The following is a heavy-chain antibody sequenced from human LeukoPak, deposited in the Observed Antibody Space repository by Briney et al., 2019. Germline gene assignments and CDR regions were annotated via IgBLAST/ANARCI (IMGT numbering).Heavy chain of an antibody. D-gene: IGHD3-22*01. CDR3: ARREYYYDSSGYPYPAHLNY. CDR2: IYPGDSDT. CDR1: GYSFTSYW. J-gene: IGHJ4*02. V-gene: IGHV5-51*01. Sequence: GESLKISCKGSGYSFTSYWIGWARQMPGKGLEWMGIIYPGDSDTRYSPSFQGQVTISADKSISTAYLQWSSLKASDTAMYYCARREYYYDSSGYPYPAHLNYWGQGTLVTVSS.